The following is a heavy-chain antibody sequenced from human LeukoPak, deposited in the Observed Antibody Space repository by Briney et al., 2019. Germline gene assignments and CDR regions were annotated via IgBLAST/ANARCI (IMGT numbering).Heavy chain of an antibody. V-gene: IGHV3-33*08. D-gene: IGHD3-22*01. CDR3: ARELRNYYDSSGYSPSSDY. Sequence: GGSLRLSCAASGFTFSSYGMHWVRQTPGKGLEWVAVIWYDGSNKYYADSVKGRFTISRDNSKNTLYLQMNSLRAEDTAVYYCARELRNYYDSSGYSPSSDYWGQGTLVTVSS. J-gene: IGHJ4*02. CDR2: IWYDGSNK. CDR1: GFTFSSYG.